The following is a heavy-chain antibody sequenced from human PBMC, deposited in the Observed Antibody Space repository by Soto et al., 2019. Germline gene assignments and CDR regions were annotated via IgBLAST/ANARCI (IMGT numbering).Heavy chain of an antibody. CDR3: ARVPPHKTQLDWFDP. CDR2: MNPNSGNT. Sequence: ASVKVSYKASGYTFTSYDINWVRQATGQGLEWMGWMNPNSGNTGYAQKFQGRVTMTRNTSISTAYMELSSLRSEDTAVYYCARVPPHKTQLDWFDPWGQGTLVTVSS. CDR1: GYTFTSYD. J-gene: IGHJ5*02. V-gene: IGHV1-8*01. D-gene: IGHD1-1*01.